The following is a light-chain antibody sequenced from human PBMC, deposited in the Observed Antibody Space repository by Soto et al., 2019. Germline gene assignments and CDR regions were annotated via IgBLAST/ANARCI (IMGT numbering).Light chain of an antibody. CDR2: AAS. V-gene: IGKV3-20*01. J-gene: IGKJ4*01. CDR3: QQYGTSLP. CDR1: QNIKNNF. Sequence: IVLTQSPGTLSLSPGEGATLSCRASQNIKNNFLAWYQQRPGQAPRLLIHAASIRATGTPDRFTGSASGTDFTLIISRLEPEDFEVYYCQQYGTSLPFGGGTRVEIK.